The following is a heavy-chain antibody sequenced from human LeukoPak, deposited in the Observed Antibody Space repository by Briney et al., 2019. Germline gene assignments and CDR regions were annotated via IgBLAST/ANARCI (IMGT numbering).Heavy chain of an antibody. CDR1: GYTFTSCY. D-gene: IGHD3-22*01. CDR2: INPSGGST. CDR3: ARDLYYYDSSGYYRPFDY. J-gene: IGHJ4*02. Sequence: GASVKVSCKASGYTFTSCYMHWVRQAPGQGLEWMGIINPSGGSTSYAQKFQGRVTMTRDTSTSTVYMELSSLRSEDTAVYYCARDLYYYDSSGYYRPFDYWGQGTLVTVSS. V-gene: IGHV1-46*01.